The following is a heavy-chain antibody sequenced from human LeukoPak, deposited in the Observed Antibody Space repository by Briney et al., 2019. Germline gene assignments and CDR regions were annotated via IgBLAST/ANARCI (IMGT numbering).Heavy chain of an antibody. CDR2: ISSSSSYI. CDR3: ARERYYDFWSGYYRPSAMDV. J-gene: IGHJ6*03. D-gene: IGHD3-3*01. V-gene: IGHV3-21*01. CDR1: GFTFSSYS. Sequence: PGGSLRLSCAASGFTFSSYSMNWVRQAPGKGLEWVSSISSSSSYIYYADLVKGRFTISRDNAKNSLYLQMNSLRAEDTAVYYCARERYYDFWSGYYRPSAMDVWGKGTTVTVSS.